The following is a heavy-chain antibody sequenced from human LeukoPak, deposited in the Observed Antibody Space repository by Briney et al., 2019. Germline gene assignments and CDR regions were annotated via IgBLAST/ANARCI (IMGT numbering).Heavy chain of an antibody. J-gene: IGHJ4*02. V-gene: IGHV1-46*01. Sequence: ASVKVSCKASGYTFTSNYMHWVRQAPGQGLEWMGIIHPSGGNTNYAQKFQGRVAMTRDTSTSTVYMELSSLRSEDTAIYYCARDCSSTRCQGPVFDNWGQGTLDTVSS. CDR3: ARDCSSTRCQGPVFDN. D-gene: IGHD2-2*01. CDR1: GYTFTSNY. CDR2: IHPSGGNT.